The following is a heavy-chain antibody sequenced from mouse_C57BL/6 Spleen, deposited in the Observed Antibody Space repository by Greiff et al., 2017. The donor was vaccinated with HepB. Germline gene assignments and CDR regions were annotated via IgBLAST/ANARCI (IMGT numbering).Heavy chain of an antibody. CDR3: TRCGYYGSSPYYFDY. J-gene: IGHJ2*01. D-gene: IGHD1-1*01. V-gene: IGHV1-15*01. CDR2: IDPETGGT. Sequence: QVQLQQSGAELVRPGASVTLSCKASGYTFTDYEMHWVKQTPVHGLEWIGAIDPETGGTAYNQKFKGKAILTADKSSSTAYMELRSLTSEDSAVYYCTRCGYYGSSPYYFDYWGQGTTLTVSS. CDR1: GYTFTDYE.